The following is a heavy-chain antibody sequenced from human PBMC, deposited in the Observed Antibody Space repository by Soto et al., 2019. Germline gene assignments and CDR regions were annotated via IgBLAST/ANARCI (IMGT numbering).Heavy chain of an antibody. J-gene: IGHJ6*03. CDR1: GFTFSSYG. V-gene: IGHV3-33*01. CDR2: IWYDGSNK. Sequence: GGSLRLSCAASGFTFSSYGMHWVRQAPGKGLEWVAVIWYDGSNKYYADSVKGRLTISRDNSKNTLYLQMNSLRAEDTAVYYCARDGCSSTSCYPSRQTYYYYYMDVWGKGTTVTVSS. CDR3: ARDGCSSTSCYPSRQTYYYYYMDV. D-gene: IGHD2-2*01.